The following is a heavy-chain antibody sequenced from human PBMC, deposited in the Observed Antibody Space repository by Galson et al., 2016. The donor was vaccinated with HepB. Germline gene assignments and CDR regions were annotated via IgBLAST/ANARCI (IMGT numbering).Heavy chain of an antibody. D-gene: IGHD2-21*01. CDR1: GFTFSTYA. J-gene: IGHJ3*01. CDR2: FRENGGST. Sequence: SLRLSCAASGFTFSTYAMSWVRQSPGKGLEWVSTFRENGGSTYYADSVKGRFTISRDNSKNTLFLQMNSLRVEDTAVYYCAKGGRYCGTDAFDVWGQGTLVTVSS. V-gene: IGHV3-23*01. CDR3: AKGGRYCGTDAFDV.